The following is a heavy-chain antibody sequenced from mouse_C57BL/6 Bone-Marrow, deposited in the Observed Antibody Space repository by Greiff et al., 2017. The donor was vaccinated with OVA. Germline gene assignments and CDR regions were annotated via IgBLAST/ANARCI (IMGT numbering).Heavy chain of an antibody. CDR1: GFTFSDYG. V-gene: IGHV5-17*01. D-gene: IGHD1-1*01. CDR2: ISSGSSTI. J-gene: IGHJ2*01. Sequence: EVLLVESGGGLVKPGGSLKLSCAASGFTFSDYGMHWVRQAPEKGLEWVAYISSGSSTIYYADTVKGRFTISRDNAKNTLFLQMTSLRSEDTAMYYCARADYGSSSYYFDGWGQGTTLTVSS. CDR3: ARADYGSSSYYFDG.